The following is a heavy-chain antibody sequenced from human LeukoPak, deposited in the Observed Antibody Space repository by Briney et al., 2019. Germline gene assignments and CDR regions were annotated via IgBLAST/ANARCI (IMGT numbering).Heavy chain of an antibody. Sequence: SETLSLTCAVYGGSFSGYYWSWIRQPPGKGLEWIGEINHSGSTNYIPSLKSRVTISVDTSKNQFSLKLSSVTAADTAVYYCARVVAVAGTWRMGYYFDYWGQGTLVTVSS. J-gene: IGHJ4*02. CDR1: GGSFSGYY. CDR2: INHSGST. V-gene: IGHV4-34*01. CDR3: ARVVAVAGTWRMGYYFDY. D-gene: IGHD6-19*01.